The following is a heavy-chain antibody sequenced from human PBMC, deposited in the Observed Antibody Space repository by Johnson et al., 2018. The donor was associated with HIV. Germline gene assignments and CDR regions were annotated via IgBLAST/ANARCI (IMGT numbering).Heavy chain of an antibody. V-gene: IGHV3-33*06. CDR1: GFTFSSYG. Sequence: QVQLVESGGGVVQPGRSLRISCAASGFTFSSYGMHWVRQAPGKGLEWVAVIWYDGSNKYYADSVRGRFTISRDTSKNTLYLQMNSLRAEDTEVYYCAKDSANWGGAFDIWGQGTMVTVSS. CDR3: AKDSANWGGAFDI. CDR2: IWYDGSNK. D-gene: IGHD7-27*01. J-gene: IGHJ3*02.